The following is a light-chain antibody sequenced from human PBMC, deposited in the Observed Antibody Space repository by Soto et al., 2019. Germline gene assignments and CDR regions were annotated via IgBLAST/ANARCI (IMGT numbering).Light chain of an antibody. CDR2: SAS. J-gene: IGKJ4*01. CDR3: QQRHSTPRGVT. Sequence: DIQMTPSPSSLSASVGDRVAITCRARRSVSSYLSCYQQQPGTAPKLLIYSASTSHNGVPSTFSCSGSGTDSTLTLSSLQPEAFAPSYCQQRHSTPRGVTCGRGTTVDIK. CDR1: RSVSSY. V-gene: IGKV1-39*01.